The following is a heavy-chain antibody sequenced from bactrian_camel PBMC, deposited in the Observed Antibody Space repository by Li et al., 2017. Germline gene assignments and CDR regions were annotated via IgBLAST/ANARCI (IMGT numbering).Heavy chain of an antibody. J-gene: IGHJ4*01. CDR1: GYDSSNSNYSTYC. Sequence: VQLVESGGGSVQLGASLRLSCSASGYDSSNSNYSTYCMGWFRQVPGKEREGVATVDRYVYTTYADSVNGRFTISRDNAKNSLYLQMNNLKPEDTGMYYCAAGRHRLGLCYLLPERFPDWGQGTQVTVS. V-gene: IGHV3S53*01. CDR2: VDRYVYT. D-gene: IGHD1*01. CDR3: AAGRHRLGLCYLLPERFPD.